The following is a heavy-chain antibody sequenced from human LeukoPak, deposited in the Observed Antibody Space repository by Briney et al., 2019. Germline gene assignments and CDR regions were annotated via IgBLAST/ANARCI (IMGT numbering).Heavy chain of an antibody. CDR1: GGSISSSTYY. D-gene: IGHD3-10*01. V-gene: IGHV4-39*07. Sequence: SETLSLTCTVSGGSISSSTYYWGWIRQPPGKGLEWIGSIYYSGSTYYNPSLKSRVTISVDTSKNQFSLKLSSVTAADTAVYYCARERYYYGSGSYKITGWGQGTLVTVSS. J-gene: IGHJ4*02. CDR2: IYYSGST. CDR3: ARERYYYGSGSYKITG.